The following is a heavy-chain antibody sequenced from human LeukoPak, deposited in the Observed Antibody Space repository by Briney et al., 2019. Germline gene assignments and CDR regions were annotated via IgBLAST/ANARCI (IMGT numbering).Heavy chain of an antibody. V-gene: IGHV5-51*01. J-gene: IGHJ4*02. Sequence: GESLKISCKGSGYSFSSYWIGWVRQMPGKGLEWMGIIYPGESNTRYSPSFQGQVTMSADKSISTAYLQWSSLKASDTAIYYCARRDGNTFEYWGQGSLVTVPS. CDR2: IYPGESNT. CDR3: ARRDGNTFEY. CDR1: GYSFSSYW. D-gene: IGHD4-23*01.